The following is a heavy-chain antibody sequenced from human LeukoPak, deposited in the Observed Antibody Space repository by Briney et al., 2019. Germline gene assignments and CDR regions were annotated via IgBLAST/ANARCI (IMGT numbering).Heavy chain of an antibody. J-gene: IGHJ5*02. D-gene: IGHD4-17*01. Sequence: PSETLSLTCTVSGGSISSYYWSWIRQPAGQGLEWIGRIYTSGSTNYNPSLKSRVTMSVDTSKNQFSLKLSSVTAADTAVYYCARDLDYGDYGNWFDPWGQGTLVTVSS. CDR3: ARDLDYGDYGNWFDP. CDR1: GGSISSYY. CDR2: IYTSGST. V-gene: IGHV4-4*07.